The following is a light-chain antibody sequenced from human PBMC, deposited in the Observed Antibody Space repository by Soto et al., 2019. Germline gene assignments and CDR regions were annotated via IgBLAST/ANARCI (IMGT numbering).Light chain of an antibody. Sequence: EVVLTQSPGTLSLSPGERATLSCRASQSVSSKYLAWYQKKPGQAPRFLIYGASSRATGIPDRFSGSGSGTDFTLTITRLEPADFAVYYCQHYGSSPPITFGQGTQLEIK. CDR1: QSVSSKY. V-gene: IGKV3-20*01. CDR3: QHYGSSPPIT. CDR2: GAS. J-gene: IGKJ5*01.